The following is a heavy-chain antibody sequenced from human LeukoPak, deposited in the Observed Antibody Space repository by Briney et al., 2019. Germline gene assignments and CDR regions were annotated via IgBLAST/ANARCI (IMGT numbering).Heavy chain of an antibody. Sequence: SETLSLTRAVYGGSFSGYYWSWIRQPPGKGLEWHGEINHSGSTNYNPSLKSRVTISVDTSKNQFSLKLSSVTAADTAVYYCARTSGWRQLRNWGDFDYWGQGTLVTVRS. D-gene: IGHD5-24*01. V-gene: IGHV4-34*01. CDR1: GGSFSGYY. CDR2: INHSGST. CDR3: ARTSGWRQLRNWGDFDY. J-gene: IGHJ4*02.